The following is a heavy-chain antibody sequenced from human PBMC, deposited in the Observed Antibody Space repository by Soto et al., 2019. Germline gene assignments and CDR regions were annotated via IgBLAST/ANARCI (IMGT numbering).Heavy chain of an antibody. CDR3: AKDSDIVVVPAVPSYAFDI. Sequence: GGSLRLSCAASGFTFSSYAMSWVRQAPGKGLEWVSAISGSGGSTYYADSVKGRFTISRDNSKNTLYLQMNSLRAEDTAVYYCAKDSDIVVVPAVPSYAFDIWGQGTMVTVSS. V-gene: IGHV3-23*01. D-gene: IGHD2-2*01. J-gene: IGHJ3*02. CDR1: GFTFSSYA. CDR2: ISGSGGST.